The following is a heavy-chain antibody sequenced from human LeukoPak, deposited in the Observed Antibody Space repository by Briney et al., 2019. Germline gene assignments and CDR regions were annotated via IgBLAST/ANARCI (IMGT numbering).Heavy chain of an antibody. CDR1: GFTVSSNY. D-gene: IGHD3-3*01. Sequence: GSLRLSCAASGFTVSSNYMSWVRQAPGKGLEWVSVIYSGGSTYYADSVKGRFTISRDNSKNTLYLQMNSLRAEDTAVYYCASDFWSGYYYGMDVWGQGTTVTVSS. V-gene: IGHV3-66*01. J-gene: IGHJ6*02. CDR2: IYSGGST. CDR3: ASDFWSGYYYGMDV.